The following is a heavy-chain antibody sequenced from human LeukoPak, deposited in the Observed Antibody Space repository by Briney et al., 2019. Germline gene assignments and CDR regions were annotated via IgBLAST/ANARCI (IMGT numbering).Heavy chain of an antibody. Sequence: GGSLRLSCAASGFTFSTYAMTWVRQAPGKGLEWVSGITAGGSSTYYADSVKGRFTISRDNSESTLYLQTNSLRAEDTAVYYCAKDRDSNRFDPWGQGTLVTVSS. CDR1: GFTFSTYA. CDR2: ITAGGSST. CDR3: AKDRDSNRFDP. D-gene: IGHD3-10*01. J-gene: IGHJ5*02. V-gene: IGHV3-23*01.